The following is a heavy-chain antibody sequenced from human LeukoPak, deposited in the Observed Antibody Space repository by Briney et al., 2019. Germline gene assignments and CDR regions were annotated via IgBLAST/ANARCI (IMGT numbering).Heavy chain of an antibody. CDR3: AKGHTFGYKYPSCDS. D-gene: IGHD3-16*01. CDR2: IIGNSVST. Sequence: GGSLRLSGASVGLSFMSTAVSWVRQAPGKGLEWVSNIIGNSVSTYYADFVKGRFTISRDNSNNPLFLQMNSLSADDTAIYFFAKGHTFGYKYPSCDSWGQGAWVVVSS. CDR1: GLSFMSTA. J-gene: IGHJ4*02. V-gene: IGHV3-23*01.